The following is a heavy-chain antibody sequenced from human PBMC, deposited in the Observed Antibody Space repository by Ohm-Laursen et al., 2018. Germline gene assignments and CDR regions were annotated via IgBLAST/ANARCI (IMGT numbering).Heavy chain of an antibody. V-gene: IGHV4-34*01. CDR1: GGSFSGYY. D-gene: IGHD2-15*01. Sequence: TLSLTCAVYGGSFSGYYWSWIRQPPGKGLEWIGEINHSRSTNYNPSLKSRVTISVDTSKNQFSLKLSSVTAADTAVYYCARGMVAADYWGQGTLVTVSS. CDR3: ARGMVAADY. J-gene: IGHJ4*02. CDR2: INHSRST.